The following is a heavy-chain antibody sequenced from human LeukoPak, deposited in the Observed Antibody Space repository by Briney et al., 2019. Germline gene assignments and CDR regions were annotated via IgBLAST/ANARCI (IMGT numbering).Heavy chain of an antibody. Sequence: GGSLRLSCAASGFTFSSYAMHWVRQAPGKGLEWVAVISYDGSNKYYADSVKGRFTISRDNSKNTLYLQMNSLRAEHTAVYYCAIGKGFYYYGMDVWGQGTTVTVSS. CDR2: ISYDGSNK. CDR3: AIGKGFYYYGMDV. V-gene: IGHV3-30-3*01. CDR1: GFTFSSYA. J-gene: IGHJ6*02.